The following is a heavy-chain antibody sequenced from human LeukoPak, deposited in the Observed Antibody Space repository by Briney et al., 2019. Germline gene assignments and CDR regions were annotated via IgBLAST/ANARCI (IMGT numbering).Heavy chain of an antibody. J-gene: IGHJ4*02. V-gene: IGHV3-30*03. CDR1: GFSFSSYG. CDR3: ARDSGMELGVLDY. D-gene: IGHD3-10*01. Sequence: HPGGSLRLSCAASGFSFSSYGMLWVRQAPGKGLEWVALISHDGSNKFYGDSVKGRFTISRDNSKNTLYLQMNSLRAEDTAVYYCARDSGMELGVLDYWGQGTLVTVSS. CDR2: ISHDGSNK.